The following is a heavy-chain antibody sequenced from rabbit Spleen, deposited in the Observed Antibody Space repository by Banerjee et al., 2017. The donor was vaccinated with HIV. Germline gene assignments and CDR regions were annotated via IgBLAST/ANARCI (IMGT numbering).Heavy chain of an antibody. CDR1: GFTFSEKAV. CDR3: ARDTGSSFSTYGMDL. Sequence: QEQLEESGGGLVKPEGSLTLTCKASGFTFSEKAVMCWVRQAPGKGLEWIACIDIGSRDFTYYASWAKGRFIISKTSSTTVTLQMTSLTVADTATYFCARDTGSSFSTYGMDLWGPGTLVTVS. V-gene: IGHV1S45*01. D-gene: IGHD8-1*01. CDR2: IDIGSRDFT. J-gene: IGHJ6*01.